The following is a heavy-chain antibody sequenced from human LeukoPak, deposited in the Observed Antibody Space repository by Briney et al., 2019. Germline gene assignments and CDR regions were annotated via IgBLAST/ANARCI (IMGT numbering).Heavy chain of an antibody. CDR1: GFTFSSYD. D-gene: IGHD5-12*01. Sequence: GWSLRLSCAASGFTFSSYDMHWVRQATGKGLEWVSAIGTAGDTYYPGSVKGRFTISRENAKNSLYLQMNSLRAGDTAVYYCARVRKYSGYYSWYFDLWGRGTLVTVSS. CDR3: ARVRKYSGYYSWYFDL. CDR2: IGTAGDT. J-gene: IGHJ2*01. V-gene: IGHV3-13*01.